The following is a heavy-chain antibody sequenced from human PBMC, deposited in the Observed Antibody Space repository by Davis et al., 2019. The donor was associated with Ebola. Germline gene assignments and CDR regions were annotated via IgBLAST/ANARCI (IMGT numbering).Heavy chain of an antibody. CDR1: GYTFTDYY. J-gene: IGHJ4*02. CDR2: IGPQSGGT. Sequence: ASVKVPCKASGYTFTDYYIHWVRQAPGQGLEWMGFIGPQSGGTIYSQTFQGRVTITMDTSISIAYMELSGLSSDDTAVYYCTRHADYFDYWGQGTLVTVPS. CDR3: TRHADYFDY. D-gene: IGHD6-25*01. V-gene: IGHV1-2*02.